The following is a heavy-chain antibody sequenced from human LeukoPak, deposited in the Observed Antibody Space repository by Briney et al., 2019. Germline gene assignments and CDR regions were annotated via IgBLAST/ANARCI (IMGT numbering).Heavy chain of an antibody. Sequence: ALVKVSCRVSGYTLTELSMHWVRQAPGKGLEWMGGFDPEDGETIYAQKFQGRVTMTEDTSTDTAYMELSSLRSEDTAVYYCAADSFPYCSSTSCFPSHAFWGQGTLVTVSS. J-gene: IGHJ4*02. CDR3: AADSFPYCSSTSCFPSHAF. V-gene: IGHV1-24*01. CDR1: GYTLTELS. CDR2: FDPEDGET. D-gene: IGHD2-2*01.